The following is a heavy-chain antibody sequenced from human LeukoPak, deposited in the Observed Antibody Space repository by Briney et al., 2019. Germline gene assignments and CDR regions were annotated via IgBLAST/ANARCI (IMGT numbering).Heavy chain of an antibody. J-gene: IGHJ4*02. CDR3: AGGQMFTSGGFDD. Sequence: GGPLTLSCAASGLTFSRYWIIWVRQAPGKGLEWVANIKQDGSEKYYVDSVKGRFTISRENAKNSVYFEINRRRAEDTALYYCAGGQMFTSGGFDDWGQGTLVTVSS. CDR2: IKQDGSEK. V-gene: IGHV3-7*05. D-gene: IGHD6-19*01. CDR1: GLTFSRYW.